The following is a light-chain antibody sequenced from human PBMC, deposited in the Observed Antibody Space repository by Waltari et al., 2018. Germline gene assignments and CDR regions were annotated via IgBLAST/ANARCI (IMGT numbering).Light chain of an antibody. CDR2: AAS. J-gene: IGKJ2*03. CDR1: QGISNA. CDR3: QQRNSYPYS. Sequence: IQLTQSPSARLASVGEKATNTCRASQGISNALAWYRQKPGKAPKLLIYAASSLQSGVPSRFSGSGSGTDFTLTISTLQPEDFAVYYCQQRNSYPYSFGQGTKVEIK. V-gene: IGKV1-13*02.